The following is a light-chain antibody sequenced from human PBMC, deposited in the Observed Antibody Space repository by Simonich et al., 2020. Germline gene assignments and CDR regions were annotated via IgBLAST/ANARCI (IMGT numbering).Light chain of an antibody. CDR3: QSYDSSIWV. V-gene: IGLV6-57*03. CDR2: EDN. Sequence: NFMLTQPHSVSESPGKTVTISCTRSSGSIASNYVQWYPQRPGSAPTTVIYEDNQRPAGGPERFSGSIDSSSNSASLTISGLKTEDEADYYCQSYDSSIWVFGGGTKLTVL. J-gene: IGLJ3*02. CDR1: SGSIASNY.